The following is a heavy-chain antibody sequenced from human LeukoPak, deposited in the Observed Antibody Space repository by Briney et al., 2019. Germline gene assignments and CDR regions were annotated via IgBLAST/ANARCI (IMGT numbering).Heavy chain of an antibody. CDR2: ISSSSSTI. J-gene: IGHJ6*03. V-gene: IGHV3-48*04. Sequence: PGGSLRLSCAASGFTFSSYSMNWVRQAPGKGLEWVSYISSSSSTIYYADSVKGRFTISRDNAKNSLYLQMNGLRAEDTAVYYCAKGGFLIYMDVWGKGTTVTVSS. CDR1: GFTFSSYS. CDR3: AKGGFLIYMDV. D-gene: IGHD3-3*01.